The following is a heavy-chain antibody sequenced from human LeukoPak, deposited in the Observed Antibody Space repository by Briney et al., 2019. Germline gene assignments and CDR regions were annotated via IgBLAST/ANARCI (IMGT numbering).Heavy chain of an antibody. CDR3: ARDTEFGGYYDSSGYYPPLFDY. V-gene: IGHV3-74*01. Sequence: PGGSLRLSCAASGFTFSSYAMSWVRQAPGKGLVWVSRINSAGSNTNYADSVKGRFTISRDNAKNTLYLQMNSLRAEDTALYYCARDTEFGGYYDSSGYYPPLFDYWGQGTLVTVSS. J-gene: IGHJ4*02. CDR2: INSAGSNT. D-gene: IGHD3-22*01. CDR1: GFTFSSYA.